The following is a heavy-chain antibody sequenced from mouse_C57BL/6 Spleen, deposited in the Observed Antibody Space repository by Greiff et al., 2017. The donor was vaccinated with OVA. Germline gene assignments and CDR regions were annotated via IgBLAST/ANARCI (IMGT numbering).Heavy chain of an antibody. CDR3: ARGRLDDYDDY. V-gene: IGHV1-80*01. CDR2: IYPGDGDT. Sequence: QVQLQQSGAELVKPGASVKISCKASGYAFSSYWINWVKQRPGQGLEWIGQIYPGDGDTNYNGKFKGEATLTADKSSSTAYMQLSSLTSEDSAVYFCARGRLDDYDDYWGQGTTLTVSS. J-gene: IGHJ2*01. D-gene: IGHD2-4*01. CDR1: GYAFSSYW.